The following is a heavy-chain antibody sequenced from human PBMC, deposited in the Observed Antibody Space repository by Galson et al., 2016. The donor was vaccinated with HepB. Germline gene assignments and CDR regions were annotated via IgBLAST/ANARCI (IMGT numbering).Heavy chain of an antibody. CDR3: ARDFEYRGSRSRYEDCFDP. Sequence: SVKVSCKASGYSFTSYGISWVRQAPGQGLEWMGRSSANEGDTNYARKFQGRVTLTTDTSTSTAYMELGSLTSDDTAVYYCARDFEYRGSRSRYEDCFDPWGQGTLVTVFS. J-gene: IGHJ5*02. CDR1: GYSFTSYG. CDR2: SSANEGDT. D-gene: IGHD2-2*01. V-gene: IGHV1-18*01.